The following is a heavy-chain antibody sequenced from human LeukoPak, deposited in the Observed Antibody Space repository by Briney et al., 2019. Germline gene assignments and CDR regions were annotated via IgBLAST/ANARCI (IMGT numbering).Heavy chain of an antibody. CDR1: GGTFRSYA. CDR2: IIPIFGTA. Sequence: VKVSCKASGGTFRSYAISWVRQAPGQGLEWMGGIIPIFGTANYAQKFQGRVTITADESTSTAYMELSSLRSEDTAVYYCVSPMVRGNWFDPWGQGTLVTVSS. J-gene: IGHJ5*02. D-gene: IGHD3-10*01. CDR3: VSPMVRGNWFDP. V-gene: IGHV1-69*01.